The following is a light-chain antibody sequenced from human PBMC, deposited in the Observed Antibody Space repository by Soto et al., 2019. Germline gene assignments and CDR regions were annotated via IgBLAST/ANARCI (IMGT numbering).Light chain of an antibody. Sequence: QLVLTQSPSASASLGASVKLTCTLSSGHSSYAIAWHQQQPEKGPRYLMKLNSDGSHSKGDGIPDRFSGSSSGAERYLTISSLQSEDEADYYCQTWGTGLLVFGGGTKLIVL. CDR3: QTWGTGLLV. J-gene: IGLJ3*02. V-gene: IGLV4-69*01. CDR2: LNSDGSH. CDR1: SGHSSYA.